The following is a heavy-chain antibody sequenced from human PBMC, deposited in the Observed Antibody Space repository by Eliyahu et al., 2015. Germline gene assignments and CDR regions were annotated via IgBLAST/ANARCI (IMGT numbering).Heavy chain of an antibody. V-gene: IGHV4-39*01. D-gene: IGHD5-12*01. CDR2: LYYSGST. CDR1: AGSVSSSGXY. J-gene: IGHJ4*02. CDR3: ARRPGSGYELVFDY. Sequence: PSGTLALSYAVPAGSVSSSGXYXGWIRQPPGKGLEWXGSLYYSGSTXYNPSLXXRVTISVDTSKNQFXLKLSSVTAADTAVYYCARRPGSGYELVFDYWGQGTLVTVSS.